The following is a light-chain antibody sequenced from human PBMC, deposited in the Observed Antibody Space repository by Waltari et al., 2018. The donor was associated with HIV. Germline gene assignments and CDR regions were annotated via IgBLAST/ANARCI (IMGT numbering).Light chain of an antibody. J-gene: IGLJ1*01. CDR2: EVT. Sequence: QSALTQPASVSGSPGQSITISCTGTSSNVGSVDLVSWYQQHPGEAPKLIIYEVTKRPSGVFNRFSGSKSGNTASLTISGLQAEDEADYYCCSCPRSGIRYVFGTGTKVTVL. CDR3: CSCPRSGIRYV. CDR1: SSNVGSVDL. V-gene: IGLV2-23*02.